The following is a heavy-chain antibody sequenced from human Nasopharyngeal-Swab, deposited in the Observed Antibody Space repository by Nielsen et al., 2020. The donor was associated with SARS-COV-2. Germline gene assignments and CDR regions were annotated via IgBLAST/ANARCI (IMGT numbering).Heavy chain of an antibody. Sequence: SVKVSCKVNGGTHSTYGINWVRQAPGQGLVWMGGIIPFLGAANSAQKFQGRVTITADESTSTVYMELSSLRSDDTAVYFCARELVATGAHWFDPWGQGTQVTVSS. J-gene: IGHJ5*02. CDR3: ARELVATGAHWFDP. D-gene: IGHD1-1*01. CDR1: GGTHSTYG. CDR2: IIPFLGAA. V-gene: IGHV1-69*13.